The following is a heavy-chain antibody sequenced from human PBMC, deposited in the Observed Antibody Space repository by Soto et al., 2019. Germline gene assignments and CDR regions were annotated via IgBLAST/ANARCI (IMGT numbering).Heavy chain of an antibody. J-gene: IGHJ6*02. CDR2: ISGTGGST. CDR3: ATDLVVPAAGDYYYGMDV. Sequence: GGSLRLSCAGSGFIFRNYAMSWVRQAPGKGLEWVSTISGTGGSTYYADSVKGRFTIFRDNSKNTLYLQMNSLRAEDTAVYYCATDLVVPAAGDYYYGMDVWGQGTTVTVSS. V-gene: IGHV3-23*01. D-gene: IGHD2-2*01. CDR1: GFIFRNYA.